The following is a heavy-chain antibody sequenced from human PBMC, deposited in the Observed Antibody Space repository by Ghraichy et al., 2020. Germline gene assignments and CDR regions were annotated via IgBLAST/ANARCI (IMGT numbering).Heavy chain of an antibody. CDR3: TNDYGDHPECFDM. CDR2: ISGSGRST. D-gene: IGHD4-17*01. V-gene: IGHV3-23*01. Sequence: GGSLRLSCAASGFTFNIYAMSWVRQAPGKGLEWVSSISGSGRSTFYTESVKGRFTISRDNSKNMVYLQMNSLRSEDTAKYYCTNDYGDHPECFDMWGQGTMVTVSS. CDR1: GFTFNIYA. J-gene: IGHJ3*02.